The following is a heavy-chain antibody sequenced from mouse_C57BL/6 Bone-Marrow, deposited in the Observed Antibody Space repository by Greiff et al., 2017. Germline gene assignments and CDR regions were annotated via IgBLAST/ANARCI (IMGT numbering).Heavy chain of an antibody. CDR3: SSFDGSYFDF. Sequence: SGAELVRPGASVKLSCTASGFNIKDDYIHWVKQRPEQGLEWIGWIDPEIGDTEYASKFQGKATITSDTSSNTAYLQLSSLTSEDTAVYCCSSFDGSYFDFWGQGTPLTVAS. V-gene: IGHV14-4*01. CDR2: IDPEIGDT. CDR1: GFNIKDDY. J-gene: IGHJ2*01. D-gene: IGHD2-3*01.